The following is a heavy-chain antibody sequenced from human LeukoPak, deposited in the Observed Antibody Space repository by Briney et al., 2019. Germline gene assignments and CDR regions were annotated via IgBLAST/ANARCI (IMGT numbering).Heavy chain of an antibody. CDR3: AKGGAQQAVYYFDY. CDR1: GFTVSNNY. CDR2: IYSGGST. Sequence: GGSLRLSCAASGFTVSNNYMSWVRQAPGKGLECVSVIYSGGSTYYADSVKGRFTISRDNSKNTLYLQMNSLRAEDTAVYYCAKGGAQQAVYYFDYWGQGTLVTVSS. V-gene: IGHV3-53*01. J-gene: IGHJ4*02. D-gene: IGHD6-19*01.